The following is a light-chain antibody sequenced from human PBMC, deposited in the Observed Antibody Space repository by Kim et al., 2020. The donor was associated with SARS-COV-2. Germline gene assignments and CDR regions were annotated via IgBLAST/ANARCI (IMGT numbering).Light chain of an antibody. CDR1: KLGDRF. V-gene: IGLV3-1*01. J-gene: IGLJ2*01. CDR2: QDT. CDR3: QAWDRSTVV. Sequence: SYELTQPPSVSVSPGQTASITCSGAKLGDRFASWYQQTPGQSPVLVIYQDTKRPSGIPERFSGSNSGNTATLTIRGTQAMDEADYYCQAWDRSTVVFGGG.